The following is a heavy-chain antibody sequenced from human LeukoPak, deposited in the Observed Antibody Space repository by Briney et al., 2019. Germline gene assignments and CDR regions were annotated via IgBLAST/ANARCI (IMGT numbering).Heavy chain of an antibody. Sequence: SETLSLTCTVSGYSISSGYYWGWIRQPPGKGLEWIGSIYYSGSTYYNPSLKSRVTISVDTSKNQFSLKLSSVTAADTAVYYCARDWYCRSTSCYTPIDAFDIWGQGTMVTVSS. V-gene: IGHV4-38-2*02. J-gene: IGHJ3*02. CDR3: ARDWYCRSTSCYTPIDAFDI. CDR1: GYSISSGYY. CDR2: IYYSGST. D-gene: IGHD2-2*02.